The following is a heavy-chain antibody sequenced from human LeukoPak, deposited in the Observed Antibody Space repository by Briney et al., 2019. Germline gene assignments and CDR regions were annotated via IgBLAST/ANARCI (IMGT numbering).Heavy chain of an antibody. CDR1: GFTFSSYA. CDR2: ISGSGGST. V-gene: IGHV3-23*01. CDR3: EKGTNVWGSLYFDY. Sequence: GGSLRLSRAASGFTFSSYAMSWVRQAPGKGLEWVSAISGSGGSTYYADSVKGRFTISRDNSKNTLYLQMNSLRAEDTAVYYCEKGTNVWGSLYFDYWGQGTLVTVSS. D-gene: IGHD3-16*01. J-gene: IGHJ4*02.